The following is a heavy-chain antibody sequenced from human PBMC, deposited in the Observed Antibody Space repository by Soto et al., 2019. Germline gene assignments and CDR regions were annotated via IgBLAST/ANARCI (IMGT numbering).Heavy chain of an antibody. J-gene: IGHJ4*02. CDR3: ARVAGAAAESLDY. Sequence: SETLSLTCTVSGGSIISYYWSWIRQPPGKGLEWIGYIYYSGSTNYNPSLKSRVTISVDTPKNQFSLKLSSVTAADTAVYYCARVAGAAAESLDYWGQGTLVTVSS. D-gene: IGHD6-13*01. V-gene: IGHV4-59*01. CDR1: GGSIISYY. CDR2: IYYSGST.